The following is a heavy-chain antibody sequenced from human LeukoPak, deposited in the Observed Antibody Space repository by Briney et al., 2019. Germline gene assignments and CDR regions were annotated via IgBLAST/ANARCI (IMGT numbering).Heavy chain of an antibody. Sequence: SETLSLTCTVSGGSISSYYWSWIRQPAGKGLEWIGRIYTSGSTNYNPSLKSRVTISVDKSKNQFSLKLSSVTAADTAVYYCARDSLSGSNTFIDYWGQGTPVTVAS. CDR3: ARDSLSGSNTFIDY. CDR1: GGSISSYY. J-gene: IGHJ4*02. D-gene: IGHD1-26*01. CDR2: IYTSGST. V-gene: IGHV4-4*07.